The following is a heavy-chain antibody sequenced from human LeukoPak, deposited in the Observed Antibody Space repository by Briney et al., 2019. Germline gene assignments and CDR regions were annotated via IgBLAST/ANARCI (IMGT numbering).Heavy chain of an antibody. D-gene: IGHD3-10*01. CDR3: ARLITMVRGVISNWFDP. CDR2: INPNSGGT. CDR1: GYTFTGYH. Sequence: GASVKVSCKASGYTFTGYHMHWVRQAPGQGLEWMGWINPNSGGTNYAQKFQGRVTMTRDTSISTAYMELSRLRSDDTAVYYCARLITMVRGVISNWFDPWGQGTLVTVSS. J-gene: IGHJ5*02. V-gene: IGHV1-2*02.